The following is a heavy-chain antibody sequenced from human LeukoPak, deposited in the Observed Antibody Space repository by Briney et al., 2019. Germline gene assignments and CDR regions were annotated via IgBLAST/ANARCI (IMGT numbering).Heavy chain of an antibody. CDR2: IKQDGGEK. J-gene: IGHJ4*02. D-gene: IGHD3-16*02. CDR3: ARAPSYDYVWGSYRYFDY. V-gene: IGHV3-7*01. Sequence: GGSLRLSCAASGFTFSSYWMSWVRQAPGKGLEWVANIKQDGGEKYYVDSVKGRFTISRDNAKNSLYLQMNSLRAEDTAVYYCARAPSYDYVWGSYRYFDYWGQGTLVTVSS. CDR1: GFTFSSYW.